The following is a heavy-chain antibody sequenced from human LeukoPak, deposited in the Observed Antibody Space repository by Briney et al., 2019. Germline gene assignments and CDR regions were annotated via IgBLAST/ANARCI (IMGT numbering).Heavy chain of an antibody. J-gene: IGHJ1*01. CDR1: GFTFSNYI. CDR2: IKQDGSEK. V-gene: IGHV3-7*01. Sequence: GGSLRLSCAASGFTFSNYIMNWVRQAPGKGLEWVANIKQDGSEKYYVDSVKGRFTISRDNAKNSLYLQMNSLRAEDTAVYYCASGGEYFQHWGQGTLVTVSS. CDR3: ASGGEYFQH.